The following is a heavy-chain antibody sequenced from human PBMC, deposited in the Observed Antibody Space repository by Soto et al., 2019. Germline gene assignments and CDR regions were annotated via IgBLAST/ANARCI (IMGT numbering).Heavy chain of an antibody. J-gene: IGHJ4*02. Sequence: ASVKVSCKASGYTFTSYGISWVRQAPGQGLEWMGWISAYNGNTNYAQKLQGRVTMTTDTSTSTAYMELRSLRSDDTAVYYCARVPLGYCSGGSCYGLYFDYWGQGTLVTVSS. CDR1: GYTFTSYG. CDR3: ARVPLGYCSGGSCYGLYFDY. V-gene: IGHV1-18*01. CDR2: ISAYNGNT. D-gene: IGHD2-15*01.